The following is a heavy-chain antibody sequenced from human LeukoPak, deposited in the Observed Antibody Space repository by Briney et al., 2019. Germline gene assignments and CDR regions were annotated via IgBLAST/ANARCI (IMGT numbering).Heavy chain of an antibody. CDR2: IYYSGST. CDR3: ARAGPMDV. V-gene: IGHV4-59*01. CDR1: GGSISSYY. Sequence: SETLSLTCTVSGGSISSYYRSWIRQPPGKGLEWIGYIYYSGSTNYNPSLKSRVTISVDTSKNQFSLKLSSVTAADTAVYYCARAGPMDVWGQGTTVTVSS. J-gene: IGHJ6*02. D-gene: IGHD2-8*02.